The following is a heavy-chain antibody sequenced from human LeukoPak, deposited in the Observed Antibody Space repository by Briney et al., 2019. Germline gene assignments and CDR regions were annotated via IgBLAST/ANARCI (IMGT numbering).Heavy chain of an antibody. D-gene: IGHD3-22*01. CDR1: GFTFSSYA. V-gene: IGHV3-23*01. J-gene: IGHJ4*02. CDR3: AEDLAWTYYYDSSGSDY. CDR2: ISGSGGST. Sequence: PGGSLTLSCAASGFTFSSYAMSWVRQAPPKGLEWVSAISGSGGSTYYADSLKGRFTISRDNSKITLYLQINSLRAEDTAVYYCAEDLAWTYYYDSSGSDYWGQGTLVTVSS.